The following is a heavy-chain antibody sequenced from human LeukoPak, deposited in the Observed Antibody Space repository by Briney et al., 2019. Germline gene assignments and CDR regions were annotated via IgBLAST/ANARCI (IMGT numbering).Heavy chain of an antibody. V-gene: IGHV4-59*08. J-gene: IGHJ5*02. CDR3: ARNDFWSGYYYNWFDP. CDR2: IYYSEST. D-gene: IGHD3-3*01. CDR1: GGSISSYY. Sequence: SETLSLTCTVSGGSISSYYWSWIRQPPGKGLEWIGYIYYSESTNYNPSLKSRVTISVDTSKNQFSLKLSSVTAADTAVYYCARNDFWSGYYYNWFDPWGQGTLVTVSS.